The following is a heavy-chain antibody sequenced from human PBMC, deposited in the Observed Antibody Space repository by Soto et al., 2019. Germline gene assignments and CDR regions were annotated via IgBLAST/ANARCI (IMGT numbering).Heavy chain of an antibody. Sequence: EVQLLESGGGLVQPGGSLRLSCAASGFTFSSYAMSWVRQAPGKGLEWVSAISGSGGSTYYADSVKGRFTISRDNSKNTWYLQMNSWRAEDTAVYYWAKVSSGWYSNFDYWGQGTLVTVSP. CDR1: GFTFSSYA. CDR3: AKVSSGWYSNFDY. V-gene: IGHV3-23*01. CDR2: ISGSGGST. D-gene: IGHD6-19*01. J-gene: IGHJ4*02.